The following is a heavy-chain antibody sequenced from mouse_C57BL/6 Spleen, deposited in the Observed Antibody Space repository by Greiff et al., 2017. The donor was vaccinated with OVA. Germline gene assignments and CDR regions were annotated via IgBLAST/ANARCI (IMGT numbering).Heavy chain of an antibody. Sequence: EVQLVESGAELVKPGASVKLSCTASGFNIKDYYMHWVKQRTEQGLEWIGRIDPEDGDTKYAPKFQGKATITADTSSNTAYLQLSSLTSEDTAVYYCASGGDYGSSAMDYWGQGTSVTVSS. CDR2: IDPEDGDT. CDR3: ASGGDYGSSAMDY. D-gene: IGHD1-1*01. V-gene: IGHV14-2*01. J-gene: IGHJ4*01. CDR1: GFNIKDYY.